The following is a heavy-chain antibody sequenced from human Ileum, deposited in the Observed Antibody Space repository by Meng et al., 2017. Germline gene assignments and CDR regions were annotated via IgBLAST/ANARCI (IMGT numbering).Heavy chain of an antibody. J-gene: IGHJ4*02. V-gene: IGHV4-4*03. CDR3: VRHGGKYFDY. CDR1: VAPTSSSFY. Sequence: QQSRPGLVGPPVTLSLTSTVSVAPTSSSFYWSWVRQSPGKGLEWIGQIYLPGSPNYNPSLESRVTISEDKSMNQFSLRLTSVTAADTAIFYCVRHGGKYFDYWGQGILVTVSS. CDR2: IYLPGSP. D-gene: IGHD2-15*01.